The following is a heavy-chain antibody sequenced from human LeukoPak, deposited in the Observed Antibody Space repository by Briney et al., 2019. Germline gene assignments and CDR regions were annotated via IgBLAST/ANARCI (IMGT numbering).Heavy chain of an antibody. CDR3: ARVRSGYDTDY. V-gene: IGHV1-46*04. CDR2: INPSGGST. J-gene: IGHJ4*02. D-gene: IGHD5-12*01. Sequence: ASVKVSCKASGYTFTSYDLHWVRQAPGQGLEWMGLINPSGGSTSYAQKLQGRVTMTRDTSTSTVYMELSSLRSEDTAVYYCARVRSGYDTDYWGQGTLVTVSS. CDR1: GYTFTSYD.